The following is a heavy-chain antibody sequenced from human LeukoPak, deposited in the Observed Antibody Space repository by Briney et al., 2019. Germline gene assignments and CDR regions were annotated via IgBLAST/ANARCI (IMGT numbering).Heavy chain of an antibody. CDR3: ATGDYYDSSGYYYFDY. CDR2: FDPEDGGT. V-gene: IGHV1-24*01. Sequence: GASVKVSCKVSGYTLTELSMHWVRQAPGKGLEWMGGFDPEDGGTIYAQKFQGRVTMTEDTSTDTAYMELSSLRSEDTAVYYCATGDYYDSSGYYYFDYWGQGTLVTVSS. CDR1: GYTLTELS. D-gene: IGHD3-22*01. J-gene: IGHJ4*02.